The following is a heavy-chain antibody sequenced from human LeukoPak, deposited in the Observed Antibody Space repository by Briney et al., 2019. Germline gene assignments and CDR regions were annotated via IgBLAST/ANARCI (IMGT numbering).Heavy chain of an antibody. CDR3: VRSPWEPPAFDI. CDR2: ISVNGDSK. D-gene: IGHD1-26*01. Sequence: PGGSLRLSCSASGFTFSNYAMHWVRQAPGKGLGYVSGISVNGDSKYYADSVKGRFTISRDNSKNTLYLQMSSLRAEDTAVYYCVRSPWEPPAFDIWGQGTMVTVSS. V-gene: IGHV3-64D*09. CDR1: GFTFSNYA. J-gene: IGHJ3*02.